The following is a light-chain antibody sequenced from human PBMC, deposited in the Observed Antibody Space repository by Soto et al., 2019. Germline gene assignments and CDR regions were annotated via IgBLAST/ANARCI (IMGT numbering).Light chain of an antibody. Sequence: EIVLTQSPGTLSLSEGERATLSCRASQSVSGNYLAWYQQKPRQTPRLLIYGSSDRATGIPDRFSGSGSATDFTLTITRVEPEDFAVYYCQQYGSSPPYTFGQGTKLEIK. CDR2: GSS. CDR3: QQYGSSPPYT. V-gene: IGKV3-20*01. CDR1: QSVSGNY. J-gene: IGKJ2*01.